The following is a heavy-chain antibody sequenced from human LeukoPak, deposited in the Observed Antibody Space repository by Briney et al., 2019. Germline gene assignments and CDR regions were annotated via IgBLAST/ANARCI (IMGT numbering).Heavy chain of an antibody. CDR1: GGTFSSYA. V-gene: IGHV1-69*04. CDR2: IIPILGIA. CDR3: ARGRYGGSYRRGLHYFDY. D-gene: IGHD1-26*01. J-gene: IGHJ4*02. Sequence: GASVKVSCKASGGTFSSYAISWVRQAPGQGLEWMGRIIPILGIANYAQRFQGKVTITADKSTSTAYMELSSLRSEDTAVYYCARGRYGGSYRRGLHYFDYWGQGTLVTVSS.